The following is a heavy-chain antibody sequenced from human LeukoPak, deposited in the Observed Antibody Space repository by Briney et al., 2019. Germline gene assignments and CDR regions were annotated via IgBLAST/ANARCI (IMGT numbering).Heavy chain of an antibody. V-gene: IGHV3-9*01. D-gene: IGHD4-17*01. CDR1: GFTFDDYA. J-gene: IGHJ6*02. Sequence: PGGSLRLSCAASGFTFDDYAMHWVRQAPGKGLEWVSGISWNSGSIGYADSVKGRFTISRDNAKNSLYLQMNSLRAEDTALYYCAKDLGPTVYYYGMDVWGQGTTVTVSS. CDR2: ISWNSGSI. CDR3: AKDLGPTVYYYGMDV.